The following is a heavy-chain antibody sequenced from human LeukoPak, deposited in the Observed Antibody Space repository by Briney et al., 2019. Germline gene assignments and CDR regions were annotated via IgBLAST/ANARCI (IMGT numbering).Heavy chain of an antibody. J-gene: IGHJ5*02. CDR3: ARRGGYSYGYNWFDP. CDR1: GGSISSYY. D-gene: IGHD5-18*01. Sequence: SETLSLTCTVSGGSISSYYWSWIRQPPGKGLEWIGYIYTSGSTNYNPSLKSRVTISVDTSKNQFSLKLSSVTAADTAVYYCARRGGYSYGYNWFDPWGQGTLVTVSS. CDR2: IYTSGST. V-gene: IGHV4-4*09.